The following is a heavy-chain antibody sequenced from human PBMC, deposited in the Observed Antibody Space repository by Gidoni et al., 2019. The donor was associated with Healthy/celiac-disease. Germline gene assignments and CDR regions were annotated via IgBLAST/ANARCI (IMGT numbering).Heavy chain of an antibody. D-gene: IGHD2-2*01. V-gene: IGHV3-21*01. CDR2: ISSSSSYI. CDR3: ARHGSTSLTFDP. J-gene: IGHJ5*02. CDR1: GFTLSSYS. Sequence: EVQLVESGGGLVKPGGSLSLSCAASGFTLSSYSMNWVRQAPGKGLEWVSSISSSSSYIYYADSVKGRFTISRDNAKNSLYLQMNSLRAEDTAVYYCARHGSTSLTFDPWGQGTLVTVSS.